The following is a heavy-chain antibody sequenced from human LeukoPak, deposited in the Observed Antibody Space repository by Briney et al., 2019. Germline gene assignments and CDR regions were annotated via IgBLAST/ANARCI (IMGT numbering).Heavy chain of an antibody. V-gene: IGHV3-20*04. CDR3: ARDSLLAYYYDSSGCYVRYAFDI. J-gene: IGHJ3*02. CDR1: GFTFDDYG. CDR2: INWNGGST. Sequence: PGGSLRLSCAASGFTFDDYGMSWVRQAPGKGLEWVSGINWNGGSTGYADSVKGRFTISRDDAKNSLYLQMNSLRAEDTALYYCARDSLLAYYYDSSGCYVRYAFDIWGQGAMVSVSS. D-gene: IGHD3-22*01.